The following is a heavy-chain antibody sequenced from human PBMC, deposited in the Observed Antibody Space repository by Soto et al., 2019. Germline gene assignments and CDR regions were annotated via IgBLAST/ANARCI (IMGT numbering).Heavy chain of an antibody. CDR1: GFTCSSYW. CDR2: INSDGSST. Sequence: GGSLRLSCAASGFTCSSYWMHWVRQAPGKGLVWVSRINSDGSSTSYADSVKGRFTISRDNAKNTLYLQMNSLRAEDTAVYYCAKLWGTSTYDSSGYPIDYWGQGTLVTVSS. J-gene: IGHJ4*02. D-gene: IGHD3-22*01. CDR3: AKLWGTSTYDSSGYPIDY. V-gene: IGHV3-74*01.